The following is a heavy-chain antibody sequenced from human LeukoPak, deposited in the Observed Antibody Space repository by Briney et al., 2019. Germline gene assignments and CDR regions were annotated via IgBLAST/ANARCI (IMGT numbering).Heavy chain of an antibody. Sequence: KPGRSLRLSCTGSGFTFGDYAMSWFRQAPGKGLEWVSFIRSKTYGETTEYAASVKGRFTISRDDSKSIAYLQMNSLKIEDTAVSYCTRGGDGDYDYYYYGMDVWGQGTTVTVSS. CDR1: GFTFGDYA. CDR2: IRSKTYGETT. CDR3: TRGGDGDYDYYYYGMDV. J-gene: IGHJ6*02. V-gene: IGHV3-49*05. D-gene: IGHD4-17*01.